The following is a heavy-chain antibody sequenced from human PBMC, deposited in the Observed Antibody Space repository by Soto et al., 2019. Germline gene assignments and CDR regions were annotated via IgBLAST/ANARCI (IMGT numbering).Heavy chain of an antibody. CDR2: IFDSGTT. Sequence: QVQLEQSGPGLVKPAKTLSLTCKISGGSITSVNHYWSWIRKSPGEGLEWIGYIFDSGTTHYNPALKGRVTISGDASQSQFSLTIHSVTAADTAVYYCAREVSGTGAFDYWGQGTLVTVSS. J-gene: IGHJ4*02. D-gene: IGHD2-8*02. V-gene: IGHV4-31*02. CDR1: GGSITSVNHY. CDR3: AREVSGTGAFDY.